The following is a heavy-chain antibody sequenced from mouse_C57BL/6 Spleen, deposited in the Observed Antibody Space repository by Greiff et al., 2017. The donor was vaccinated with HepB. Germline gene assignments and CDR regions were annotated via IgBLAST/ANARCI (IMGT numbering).Heavy chain of an antibody. J-gene: IGHJ4*01. D-gene: IGHD1-1*01. CDR2: INPGSGGT. Sequence: QVQLQQSGAELVRPGTSVKVSCKASGYAFTNYLIEWVKQRPGQGLEWIGVINPGSGGTNYNEKFKGKATLTADKSSSTAYMQLSSLTSEDSAVYFCARDWGVVATRGAMDYWGQGTSVTVSS. V-gene: IGHV1-54*01. CDR3: ARDWGVVATRGAMDY. CDR1: GYAFTNYL.